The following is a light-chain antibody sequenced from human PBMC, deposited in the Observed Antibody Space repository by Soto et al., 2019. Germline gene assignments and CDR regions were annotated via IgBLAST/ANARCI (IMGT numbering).Light chain of an antibody. CDR3: QQYNSYPGT. CDR2: DAS. J-gene: IGKJ1*01. CDR1: QRMSSW. V-gene: IGKV1-5*01. Sequence: DIQMTQSPSTLSASVGDRVTITCRASQRMSSWLAWYQQKPGKAPKPMIYDASSLESGVPSRFSGSGSGKEFTLTISSLQPDDFATYYCQQYNSYPGTFGQGTKVEIK.